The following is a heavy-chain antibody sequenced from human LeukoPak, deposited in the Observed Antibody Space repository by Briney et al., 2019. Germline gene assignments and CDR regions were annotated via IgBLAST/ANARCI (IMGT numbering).Heavy chain of an antibody. J-gene: IGHJ6*03. V-gene: IGHV4-4*07. CDR1: GGSISSYY. CDR2: IYTSGST. CDR3: ARGSKGSGSTSYYYYMDV. D-gene: IGHD3-22*01. Sequence: SETLSLTCTVSGGSISSYYWSWIRQPAGKGLGWIGRIYTSGSTNYNPSLKSRVTMSVDTSKNQFSLKLSSVTDADTAVYYCARGSKGSGSTSYYYYMDVWGKGTTVTVSS.